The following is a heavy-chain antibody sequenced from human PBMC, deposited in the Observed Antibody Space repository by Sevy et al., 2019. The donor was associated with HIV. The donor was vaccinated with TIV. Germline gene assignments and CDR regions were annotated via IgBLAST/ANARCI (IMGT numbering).Heavy chain of an antibody. CDR1: GFTFDDYG. Sequence: GGSLRLSCAASGFTFDDYGMSWVRQAPGKGLEWVSGINWNGGSIRYADAVRGRFTITRDKAKEYLNLQMNRLRAKDKAFYYCSRSGDSNSRLYYWWFDPWGQGTLVTVSS. J-gene: IGHJ5*02. CDR2: INWNGGSI. D-gene: IGHD2-8*01. CDR3: SRSGDSNSRLYYWWFDP. V-gene: IGHV3-20*04.